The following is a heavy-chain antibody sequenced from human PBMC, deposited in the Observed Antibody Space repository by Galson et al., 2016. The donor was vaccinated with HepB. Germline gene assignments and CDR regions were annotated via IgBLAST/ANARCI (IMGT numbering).Heavy chain of an antibody. CDR1: AFTFTNYG. Sequence: SLRLSCAASAFTFTNYGMTWVRQAPGKGLEWASAISGSGDKTYYADSMRGRFTISRDNSRNTLYLQMNSLRAEDTAMYYCARNMYGAATNYIGDVFDIWGQGTMVTVSS. J-gene: IGHJ3*02. D-gene: IGHD3-10*01. V-gene: IGHV3-23*01. CDR3: ARNMYGAATNYIGDVFDI. CDR2: ISGSGDKT.